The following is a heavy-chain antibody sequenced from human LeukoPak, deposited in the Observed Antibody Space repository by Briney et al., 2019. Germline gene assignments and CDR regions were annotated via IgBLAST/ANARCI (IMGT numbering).Heavy chain of an antibody. CDR2: ISYDGSNK. CDR1: GFTFSSYA. J-gene: IGHJ4*02. D-gene: IGHD4-17*01. CDR3: ARDGDYVSLPGRGGFDY. V-gene: IGHV3-30-3*01. Sequence: GRSLRLSCAASGFTFSSYAMHWVRQAPGKGLEWVAVISYDGSNKYYADSVKGRFTISRDNSKNTLHLQMNSLRAEDTAVYYCARDGDYVSLPGRGGFDYWGQGTLVTVSS.